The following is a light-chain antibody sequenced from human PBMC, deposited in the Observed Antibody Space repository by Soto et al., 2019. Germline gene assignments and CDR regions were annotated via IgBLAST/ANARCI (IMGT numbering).Light chain of an antibody. CDR3: AALDDSLSGGV. CDR2: SND. J-gene: IGLJ1*01. CDR1: SFNIGFNY. V-gene: IGLV1-47*02. Sequence: QSVLTQPPSASGTPGQTVTISCSGSSFNIGFNYVYWYQQLPGMAPKLLIHSNDERPSGVPDRCSGSKSGTSASLAIIGLLSEDEAEYYCAALDDSLSGGVFGTGTKLTVL.